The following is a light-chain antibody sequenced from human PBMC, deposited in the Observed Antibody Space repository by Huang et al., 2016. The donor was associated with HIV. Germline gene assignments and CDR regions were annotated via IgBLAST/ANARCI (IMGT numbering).Light chain of an antibody. Sequence: EIVMTQSPATLSVSPGERATLSCRASQNVSSNLAWYQQKPGQAPRLLIYGASTRANGIPARFSGSGSGTEFTLTISSLQSEDSAVYYCQQFNNWPRMFGQGTKVEIK. CDR1: QNVSSN. V-gene: IGKV3-15*01. CDR3: QQFNNWPRM. CDR2: GAS. J-gene: IGKJ1*01.